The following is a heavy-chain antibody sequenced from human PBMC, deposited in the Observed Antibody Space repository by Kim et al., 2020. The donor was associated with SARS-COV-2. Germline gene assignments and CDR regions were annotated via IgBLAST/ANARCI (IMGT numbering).Heavy chain of an antibody. CDR1: GGSISSGGYY. J-gene: IGHJ3*02. D-gene: IGHD3-3*01. V-gene: IGHV4-31*03. CDR3: ARDHDDFLESVI. Sequence: SETLSLTCTVSGGSISSGGYYWSWIRQHPGKGLEWIGYIYYSGSTYYNPSLKSRVTISVDTSKNQFSLKLSSVTAADTAVYYCARDHDDFLESVIWGQGTMVTVSS. CDR2: IYYSGST.